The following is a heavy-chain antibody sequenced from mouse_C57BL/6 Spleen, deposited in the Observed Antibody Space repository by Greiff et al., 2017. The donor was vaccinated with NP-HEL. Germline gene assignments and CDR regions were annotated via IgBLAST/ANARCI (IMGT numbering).Heavy chain of an antibody. CDR2: INPNNGGT. CDR1: GYTFTDYN. D-gene: IGHD4-1*01. CDR3: ARGDWDEEFAY. Sequence: EVMLVESGPELVKPGASVKIPCKASGYTFTDYNMDWVKQSHGKTLEWIGDINPNNGGTIYNQKFKGKATLTVDKSSSTAYMELRSLTSEDTAVYYCARGDWDEEFAYWGQGTLVTVSA. J-gene: IGHJ3*01. V-gene: IGHV1-18*01.